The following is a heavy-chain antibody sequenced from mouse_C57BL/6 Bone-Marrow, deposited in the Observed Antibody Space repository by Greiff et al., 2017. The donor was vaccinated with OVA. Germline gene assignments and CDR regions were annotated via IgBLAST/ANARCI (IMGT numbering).Heavy chain of an antibody. J-gene: IGHJ2*01. Sequence: EVQLVESGGDLVKPGGSLKLSCAASGFTFSSYGMSWVRQTPDKRLEWVATISSGGSYTYYPDSVKGRFTISRDKSKNTLYLQMSSLKSEDTAMYYCARHTYGSSYGYCGQGTALTVSS. CDR3: ARHTYGSSYGY. D-gene: IGHD1-1*01. V-gene: IGHV5-6*01. CDR2: ISSGGSYT. CDR1: GFTFSSYG.